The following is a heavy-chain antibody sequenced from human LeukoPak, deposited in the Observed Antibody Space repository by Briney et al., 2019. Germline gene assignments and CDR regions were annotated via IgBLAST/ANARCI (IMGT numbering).Heavy chain of an antibody. Sequence: PSETLSLTCTVSGGSISSYYWSWIRQPPGKGLEWIGYIYCSGSTNYNPSLKSRVTISVDTSKNQFSLKLSSVTAADTAVYYCARSPTQGDWFDPWGQGTLVTVSS. CDR3: ARSPTQGDWFDP. CDR2: IYCSGST. CDR1: GGSISSYY. D-gene: IGHD4-17*01. J-gene: IGHJ5*02. V-gene: IGHV4-59*01.